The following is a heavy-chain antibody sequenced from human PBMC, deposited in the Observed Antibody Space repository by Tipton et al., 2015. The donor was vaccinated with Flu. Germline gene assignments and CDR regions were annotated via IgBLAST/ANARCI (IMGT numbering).Heavy chain of an antibody. CDR1: GGSISSYY. Sequence: LRLSCTVSGGSISSYYWSWIRQPPGKGLEWIGYIYYSGSTNYSPSLKSRVTISVDTSKNQFSLKLSSVTAADTAVYYCARQIYGDYYPYYFDYWGQGTLVTVSS. V-gene: IGHV4-59*08. CDR2: IYYSGST. J-gene: IGHJ4*02. D-gene: IGHD4-17*01. CDR3: ARQIYGDYYPYYFDY.